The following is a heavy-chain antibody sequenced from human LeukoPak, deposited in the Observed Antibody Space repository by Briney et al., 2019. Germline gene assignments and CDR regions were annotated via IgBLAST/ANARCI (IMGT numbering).Heavy chain of an antibody. D-gene: IGHD5-12*01. Sequence: GGSLRLSCAASGFTFSSYGMHWVRQAPGKGLEWVAFIRYDGSNKYYAGSVKGRFTISRDNSKNTLYLQMNSLRAEDTAVYYCAKGIFGLSGYVPGMDVWGQGTTVTVSS. CDR3: AKGIFGLSGYVPGMDV. J-gene: IGHJ6*02. V-gene: IGHV3-30*02. CDR2: IRYDGSNK. CDR1: GFTFSSYG.